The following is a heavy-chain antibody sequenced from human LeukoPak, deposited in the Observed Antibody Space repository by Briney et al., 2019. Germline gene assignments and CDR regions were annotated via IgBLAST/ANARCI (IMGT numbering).Heavy chain of an antibody. CDR1: GFSLRTRGVG. V-gene: IGHV2-5*01. CDR2: IYWNDDK. D-gene: IGHD1-1*01. Sequence: SGPTLANPTSTLTLTCTFTGFSLRTRGVGVGWIRQPPGKALEWLAPIYWNDDKRYSASLKSRLTITKDTSKSQVVLTMTNMDPVDTATYYCARGIRQNYFDYWGQGTLVTVSS. J-gene: IGHJ4*02. CDR3: ARGIRQNYFDY.